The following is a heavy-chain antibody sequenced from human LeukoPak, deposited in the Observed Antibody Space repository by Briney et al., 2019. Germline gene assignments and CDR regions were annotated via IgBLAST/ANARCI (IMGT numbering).Heavy chain of an antibody. Sequence: SETLSLTCTVSGVSMSAFQWSWVRQSPEKGLEWIGCVNTKGETNYNPSLKSRVITSVDTSKSQFSLRLTSVTAADTAVYYCAASNDAKIAPFDHWGQGALVTVSS. D-gene: IGHD2-8*01. V-gene: IGHV4-4*09. J-gene: IGHJ4*02. CDR1: GVSMSAFQ. CDR3: AASNDAKIAPFDH. CDR2: VNTKGET.